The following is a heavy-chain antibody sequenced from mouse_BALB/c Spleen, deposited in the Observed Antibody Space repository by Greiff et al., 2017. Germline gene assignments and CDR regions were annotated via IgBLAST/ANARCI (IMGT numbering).Heavy chain of an antibody. CDR2: IYPSDSYT. CDR3: TRYSAIAMDY. V-gene: IGHV1-69*02. Sequence: QVQLQQPGAELVRPGASVKLSCKASGYTFTSYWINWVKQRPGQGLEWIGNIYPSDSYTNYNQKFKDKATLTVDKSSSTAYMQLSSPTSEDSAVYYCTRYSAIAMDYWGQGTSVTVSS. D-gene: IGHD1-2*01. CDR1: GYTFTSYW. J-gene: IGHJ4*01.